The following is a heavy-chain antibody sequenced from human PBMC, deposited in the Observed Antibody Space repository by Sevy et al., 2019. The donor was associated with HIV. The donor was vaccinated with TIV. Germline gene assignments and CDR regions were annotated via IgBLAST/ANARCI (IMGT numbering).Heavy chain of an antibody. V-gene: IGHV4-31*03. D-gene: IGHD1-26*01. Sequence: SETLSLTCTVSGGSISSGGYFWTWIRQHPRKGLEWIGSISYSGNTYYSPSLKSRLIISLDTSKDQFSLRLSSVTAADTAIYYCARATNLNAFDIWGQGTMVTVSS. CDR3: ARATNLNAFDI. J-gene: IGHJ3*02. CDR2: ISYSGNT. CDR1: GGSISSGGYF.